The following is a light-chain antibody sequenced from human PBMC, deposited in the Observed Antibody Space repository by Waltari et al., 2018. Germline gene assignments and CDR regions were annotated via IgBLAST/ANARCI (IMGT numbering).Light chain of an antibody. V-gene: IGKV4-1*01. Sequence: DIVMTQSPASLAVSLGERATINCKSSRNLLYSSNNRNYLAWYQQKPGHPPKLLIYWASTRESGVPDRFSGSGSETDFTLTISSLQAEDVAVYYCQQYYNTPWTFGQGTKVEAK. J-gene: IGKJ1*01. CDR1: RNLLYSSNNRNY. CDR3: QQYYNTPWT. CDR2: WAS.